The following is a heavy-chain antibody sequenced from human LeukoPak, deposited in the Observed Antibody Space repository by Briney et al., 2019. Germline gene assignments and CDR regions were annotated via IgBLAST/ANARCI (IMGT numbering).Heavy chain of an antibody. CDR3: ASTPLSDLDV. J-gene: IGHJ6*02. V-gene: IGHV4-59*01. D-gene: IGHD3-3*01. CDR1: DDSITDYY. Sequence: PSETLSLTCIVSDDSITDYYWSWIRQPPGKGLEWVGYIFHKGYINYNPSLKSRVTISMDTSKKQFSLTLKSVTAADTAVYYCASTPLSDLDVWGQGTTVIVTS. CDR2: IFHKGYI.